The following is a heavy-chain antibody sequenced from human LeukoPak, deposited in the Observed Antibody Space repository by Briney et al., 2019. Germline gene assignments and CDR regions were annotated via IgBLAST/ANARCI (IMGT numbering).Heavy chain of an antibody. Sequence: GGSLRLSCAASEFTFSSYTINWVRQAPGKGLEWVSSISSTSTYISYADSVKGRFTISRDNAKNSLYLQMSSLRAEDTAVYYCARGGGNFDYWGQGTLVTVSS. CDR2: ISSTSTYI. J-gene: IGHJ4*02. CDR1: EFTFSSYT. CDR3: ARGGGNFDY. V-gene: IGHV3-21*01. D-gene: IGHD2-15*01.